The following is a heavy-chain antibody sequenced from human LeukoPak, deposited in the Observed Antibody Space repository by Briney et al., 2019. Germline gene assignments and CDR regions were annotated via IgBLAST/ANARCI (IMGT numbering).Heavy chain of an antibody. CDR3: ARGEWFGEFDP. CDR1: ELTFGDYC. Sequence: GGSLRLSCAASELTFGDYCMTWVRQGPGKGLEWVATITKDGAEKYYVDSVKGRFTISRDNSKNTLYLQMNSLRAEDTAVYYCARGEWFGEFDPWGQGTLVTVSS. J-gene: IGHJ5*02. V-gene: IGHV3-7*03. D-gene: IGHD3-10*01. CDR2: ITKDGAEK.